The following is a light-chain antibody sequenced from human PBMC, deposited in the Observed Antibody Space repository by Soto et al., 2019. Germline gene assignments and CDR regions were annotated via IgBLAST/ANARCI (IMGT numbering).Light chain of an antibody. J-gene: IGKJ4*01. CDR1: QSISSW. CDR3: HQYYLYPLT. V-gene: IGKV1-5*03. CDR2: KAS. Sequence: DIQMTQSPSTLSASVGDRVTITCRASQSISSWLAWYQQKPGKAPKLLIYKASSLEGGVPSRFSGSGSGTEFTLTITSLQPDDFETYYCHQYYLYPLTFGGGTKVEIK.